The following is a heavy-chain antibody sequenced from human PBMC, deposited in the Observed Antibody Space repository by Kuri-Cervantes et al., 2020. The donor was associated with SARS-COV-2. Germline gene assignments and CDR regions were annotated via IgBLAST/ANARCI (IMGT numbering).Heavy chain of an antibody. CDR2: ISDSGGST. CDR1: GFTFSGYA. CDR3: ARSQGEWDLLVPIAY. V-gene: IGHV3-23*01. Sequence: GGSLRLSCAASGFTFSGYAMSWVRQAPGKGLEWVSAISDSGGSTYYADSVKGRFTISRDNSKNTLYFQMNNLRADDTAVYYCARSQGEWDLLVPIAYWGRGTLVTVSS. D-gene: IGHD1-26*01. J-gene: IGHJ4*02.